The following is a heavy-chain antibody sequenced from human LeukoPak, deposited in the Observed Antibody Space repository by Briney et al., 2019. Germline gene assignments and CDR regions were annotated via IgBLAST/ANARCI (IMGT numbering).Heavy chain of an antibody. D-gene: IGHD3-22*01. Sequence: SQTLSLTCAISGDSVSSNSAAWHWITQSPSGSLEWLGRTYYRSKWYNDYAVSVKSRITMNPDTSKNHFSLQLSSVTPEDTAVYYCARSPPLYDSSGYYHEGAFDIWGQGTMDTVSS. CDR2: TYYRSKWYN. V-gene: IGHV6-1*01. CDR1: GDSVSSNSAA. J-gene: IGHJ3*02. CDR3: ARSPPLYDSSGYYHEGAFDI.